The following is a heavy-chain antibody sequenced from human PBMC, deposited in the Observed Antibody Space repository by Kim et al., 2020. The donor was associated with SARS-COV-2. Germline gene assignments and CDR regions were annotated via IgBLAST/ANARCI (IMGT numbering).Heavy chain of an antibody. V-gene: IGHV3-66*01. Sequence: VKGRFTISRDNAKNTLYLHMNSLRAEDKAVYYWARGALGQQPLKRGIDYWGQGTMVTVSS. D-gene: IGHD6-25*01. CDR3: ARGALGQQPLKRGIDY. J-gene: IGHJ4*02.